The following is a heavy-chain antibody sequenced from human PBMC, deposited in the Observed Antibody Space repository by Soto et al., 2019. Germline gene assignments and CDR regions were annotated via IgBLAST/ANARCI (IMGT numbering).Heavy chain of an antibody. CDR2: IYYSGST. CDR3: ARSWFLDYYYYGMDV. Sequence: SETLSLTCTVSGGSISSYYWSWIRQPPGKGLEWIGYIYYSGSTNYNPSLKSRVTISVDTSKNQFSLKLSSVTAADTAVYYCARSWFLDYYYYGMDVWGQGTTVTVSS. D-gene: IGHD3-22*01. V-gene: IGHV4-59*01. CDR1: GGSISSYY. J-gene: IGHJ6*02.